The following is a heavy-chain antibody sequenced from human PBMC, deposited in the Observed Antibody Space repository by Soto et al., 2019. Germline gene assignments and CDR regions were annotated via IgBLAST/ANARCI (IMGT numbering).Heavy chain of an antibody. J-gene: IGHJ4*02. V-gene: IGHV4-39*01. CDR3: AKSDGKTYYDILTGYRPVNYFDY. CDR2: IYYSGST. D-gene: IGHD3-9*01. CDR1: GGSISRSSYY. Sequence: SETLSLTCTVSGGSISRSSYYWGWIRQPPGKGLEWIGSIYYSGSTYYNPSLKSRVTISVDTSKNQFSLKLSSVTAADTAVYYCAKSDGKTYYDILTGYRPVNYFDYWGKGTLVTVS.